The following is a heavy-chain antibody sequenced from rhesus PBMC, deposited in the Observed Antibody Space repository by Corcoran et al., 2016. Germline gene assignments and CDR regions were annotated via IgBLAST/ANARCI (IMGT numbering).Heavy chain of an antibody. V-gene: IGHV4-160*01. CDR3: ARDRGPLDV. CDR1: GGSISSNY. Sequence: QVQLQESGPGLVKPSETLSLTCAVSGGSISSNYWSWISQPPGKGLEWIGCIFGSGGRTATPPPRKIRVTISTDASKTQFSLRLSSVTAADAAVDYCARDRGPLDVWGRGVLVTVSS. CDR2: IFGSGGRT. J-gene: IGHJ5-2*02.